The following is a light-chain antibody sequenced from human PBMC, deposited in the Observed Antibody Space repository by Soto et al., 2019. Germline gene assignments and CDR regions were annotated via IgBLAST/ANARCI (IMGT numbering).Light chain of an antibody. CDR2: DAS. J-gene: IGKJ1*01. V-gene: IGKV3-15*01. Sequence: ETMMTQSPDTLSVSLGEGATLSCRASQSLRSSLAWYQQKPDQAPRLLIYDASTRATGIPARFSGSGSGTDFTLTISGLQSGDFAVYYCQQYNNWPQTFGQGTKVDIK. CDR1: QSLRSS. CDR3: QQYNNWPQT.